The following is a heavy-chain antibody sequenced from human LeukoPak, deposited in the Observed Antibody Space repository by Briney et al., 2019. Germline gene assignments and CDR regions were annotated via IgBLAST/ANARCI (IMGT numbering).Heavy chain of an antibody. D-gene: IGHD6-13*01. CDR3: AKDGGADIAAAGFFDY. CDR2: FSGSGGST. Sequence: PGGPRNLPGAASEFTFASKAISGFGRPPGKGWGGSQLFSGSGGSTYYADSVKGRFTISRDNSKNTLYLQMNSLRAEDTAVYYCAKDGGADIAAAGFFDYWGQGTLVTVSS. J-gene: IGHJ4*02. CDR1: EFTFASKA. V-gene: IGHV3-23*01.